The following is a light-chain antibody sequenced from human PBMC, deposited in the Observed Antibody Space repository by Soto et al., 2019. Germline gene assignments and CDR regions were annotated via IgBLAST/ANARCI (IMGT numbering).Light chain of an antibody. J-gene: IGLJ1*01. CDR3: ASWDDSLNGYV. CDR2: NNY. CDR1: TSNIGGYT. V-gene: IGLV1-44*01. Sequence: QPVLTQPPSESGTPGQRVTISCSGGTSNIGGYTVNWYQQLPGAAPRLLIYNNYQRPSEVPDRFSGSKSGTSASLAISGLQSEDEADYYCASWDDSLNGYVFGTGTKVTVL.